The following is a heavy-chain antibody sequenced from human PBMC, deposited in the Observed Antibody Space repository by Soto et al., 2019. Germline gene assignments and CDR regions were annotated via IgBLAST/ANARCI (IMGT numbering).Heavy chain of an antibody. V-gene: IGHV3-21*01. CDR2: IRSRSIDM. CDR1: GFTFSNYN. Sequence: EVQLVESGGGLVKPGESLRLSCAASGFTFSNYNINWVRQAPGKGLEWVSSIRSRSIDMYYADSVKGRFTISRDDAKNSLSLQMNGLRAEDTAVYFCVRESYPAKAFDIWGQGTMATVSS. J-gene: IGHJ3*02. CDR3: VRESYPAKAFDI. D-gene: IGHD2-2*01.